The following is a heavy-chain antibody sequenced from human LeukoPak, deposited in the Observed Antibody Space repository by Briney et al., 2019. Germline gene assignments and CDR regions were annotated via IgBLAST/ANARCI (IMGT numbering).Heavy chain of an antibody. Sequence: GGSLRLSCAASGFTFSDYYISWVRQAPGKGLEWVSYISSSGSTIYYADSVKGPFTISRDNAKNSLYLQMNSLRAEDTAVYYCARYGANYYYYGMDVWGQGTTVTVSS. V-gene: IGHV3-11*01. CDR3: ARYGANYYYYGMDV. CDR2: ISSSGSTI. D-gene: IGHD3-10*01. J-gene: IGHJ6*02. CDR1: GFTFSDYY.